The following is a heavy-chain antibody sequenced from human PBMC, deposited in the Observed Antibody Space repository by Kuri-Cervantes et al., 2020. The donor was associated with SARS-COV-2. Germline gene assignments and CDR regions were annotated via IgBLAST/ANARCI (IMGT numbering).Heavy chain of an antibody. D-gene: IGHD4-17*01. CDR2: IIPIFGTA. Sequence: SVKVSCKASGGTFSSYAISWVRQAPGQGLEWMGRIIPIFGTANYAQKFQGRVIMTRDTSTSTVYMELSSLRSEDTAVYYCARTPTVTTYYFDYWGQGTLVTVSS. V-gene: IGHV1-69*05. CDR3: ARTPTVTTYYFDY. CDR1: GGTFSSYA. J-gene: IGHJ4*02.